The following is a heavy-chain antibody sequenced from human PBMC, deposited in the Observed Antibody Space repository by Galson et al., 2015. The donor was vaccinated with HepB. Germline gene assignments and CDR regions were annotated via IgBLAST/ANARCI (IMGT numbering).Heavy chain of an antibody. Sequence: SLRLSCAASGFTFSSYSMNWVRQAPGKGLEWVSCISSSSSTIYYADSVKGRFTISRDNAKNSLYLQMNSLRDEDTAVYYCARDELGSDYYYYYGMDVWGQGTTVTVSS. CDR3: ARDELGSDYYYYYGMDV. CDR1: GFTFSSYS. CDR2: ISSSSSTI. J-gene: IGHJ6*02. D-gene: IGHD3-10*01. V-gene: IGHV3-48*02.